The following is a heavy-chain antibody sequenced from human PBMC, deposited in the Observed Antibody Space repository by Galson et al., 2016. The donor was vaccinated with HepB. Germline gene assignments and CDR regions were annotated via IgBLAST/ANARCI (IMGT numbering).Heavy chain of an antibody. D-gene: IGHD3-22*01. J-gene: IGHJ5*02. Sequence: SETLSLTCSVSGASIISTSYYWGWIRQPPGKGLEWIGSVPFGGRTSYNPSPKSRVTLSLDTSKNQFSLKLSSVTASDTAVYYFATVPYYDSRGYYYELNWFDPWGQGTLVTVSS. V-gene: IGHV4-39*07. CDR1: GASIISTSYY. CDR2: VPFGGRT. CDR3: ATVPYYDSRGYYYELNWFDP.